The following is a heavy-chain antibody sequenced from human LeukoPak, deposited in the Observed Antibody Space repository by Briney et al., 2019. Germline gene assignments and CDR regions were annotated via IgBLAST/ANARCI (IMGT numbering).Heavy chain of an antibody. D-gene: IGHD6-13*01. CDR2: INHSGST. CDR1: GGSISSYY. V-gene: IGHV4-34*01. Sequence: SETLSLTCTVSGGSISSYYWSWIRQPPGKGLEWIGEINHSGSTNYNPSLKSRVTISVDTSKNQFSLKLSSVTAADTAVYYCAREEQLEYYYYYMDVWGKGTTVTVSS. CDR3: AREEQLEYYYYYMDV. J-gene: IGHJ6*03.